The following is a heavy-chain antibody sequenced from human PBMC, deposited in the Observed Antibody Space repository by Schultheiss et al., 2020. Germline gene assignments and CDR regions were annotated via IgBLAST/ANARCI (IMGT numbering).Heavy chain of an antibody. V-gene: IGHV3-9*01. CDR2: ISWNSGSI. J-gene: IGHJ6*02. CDR1: GFTFDDYA. Sequence: GGSLRLSCAASGFTFDDYAMHWVRQAPGKGLEWVSGISWNSGSIGYADSVKGRFTISRDNAKNSLYLQMNSLRAEDTAVYYCARDFRDGYNYYYYGMDVWGQGTTVTVSS. D-gene: IGHD5-24*01. CDR3: ARDFRDGYNYYYYGMDV.